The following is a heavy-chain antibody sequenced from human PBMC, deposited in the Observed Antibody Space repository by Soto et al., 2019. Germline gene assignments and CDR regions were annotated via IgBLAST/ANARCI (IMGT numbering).Heavy chain of an antibody. CDR1: GYTFTSYG. V-gene: IGHV1-18*01. Sequence: ASVKVSCKASGYTFTSYGISWVRQAPGQGLEWMGWISAYNGNTNYAQKLQGRVTMTTDTSTSTAYMELRSLRSDDTAVYYCARDLVVVPAAMQVVPTPNWFDPWGQGTLVTVSS. J-gene: IGHJ5*02. CDR3: ARDLVVVPAAMQVVPTPNWFDP. D-gene: IGHD2-2*01. CDR2: ISAYNGNT.